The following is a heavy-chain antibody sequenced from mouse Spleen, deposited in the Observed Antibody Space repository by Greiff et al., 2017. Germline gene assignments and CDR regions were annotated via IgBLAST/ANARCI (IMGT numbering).Heavy chain of an antibody. V-gene: IGHV5-9-3*01. Sequence: EVQVVESGGGLVKLGGSLKLSCAASGFTFSSYAMSWVRQTPEKRLEWVATISSGGGNTYYPDSVKGRFTISRDNAKNTLYLQMSSLKSEDTAMYYCARRDGYFLSYWYFDVWGAGTTVTVSS. CDR1: GFTFSSYA. CDR2: ISSGGGNT. D-gene: IGHD2-3*01. CDR3: ARRDGYFLSYWYFDV. J-gene: IGHJ1*01.